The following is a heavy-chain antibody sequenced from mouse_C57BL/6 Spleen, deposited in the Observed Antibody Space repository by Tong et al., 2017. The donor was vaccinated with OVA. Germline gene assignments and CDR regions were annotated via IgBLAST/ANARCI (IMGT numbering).Heavy chain of an antibody. CDR1: GFTFSDYG. V-gene: IGHV5-17*01. J-gene: IGHJ4*01. CDR3: ARPYYAMDY. Sequence: EVQLQESGGGLVKPGGSLKLSCAASGFTFSDYGMHWVRQAPEKGLEWVAYISSGGSYTYYPDSVKGRFTISRDNAKNTLYLQMTSLRSEDTAMYYCARPYYAMDYWGQGTSVTVSS. CDR2: ISSGGSYT.